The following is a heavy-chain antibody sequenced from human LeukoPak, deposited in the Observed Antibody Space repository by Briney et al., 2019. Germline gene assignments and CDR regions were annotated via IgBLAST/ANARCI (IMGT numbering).Heavy chain of an antibody. Sequence: GGSLRLSCAASGFTFNSSAMTWVRQAPGKGLECVSAISGSGAGTYYADSVKGRSTISRNNTKNSVYLQMNSLRAEATDVYSCAKDVGHYYDRSGYLRTVPFDSWGQGTLVTVSS. D-gene: IGHD3-22*01. CDR1: GFTFNSSA. J-gene: IGHJ4*02. CDR2: ISGSGAGT. CDR3: AKDVGHYYDRSGYLRTVPFDS. V-gene: IGHV3-23*01.